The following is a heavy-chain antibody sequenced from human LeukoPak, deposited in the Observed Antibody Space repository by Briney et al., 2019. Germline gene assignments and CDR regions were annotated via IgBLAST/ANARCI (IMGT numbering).Heavy chain of an antibody. CDR3: AKTRDLEWLLYDY. CDR1: GFTFSAYW. Sequence: GGSLRLSCAASGFTFSAYWMTWVRQAPGKGLAWVANIIEGGDVKYYVDSVKGRFTISRDNTKNSLYLQMTSLRADDTAVYYCAKTRDLEWLLYDYWGQGTLVTVSS. V-gene: IGHV3-7*01. D-gene: IGHD3-3*01. CDR2: IIEGGDVK. J-gene: IGHJ4*02.